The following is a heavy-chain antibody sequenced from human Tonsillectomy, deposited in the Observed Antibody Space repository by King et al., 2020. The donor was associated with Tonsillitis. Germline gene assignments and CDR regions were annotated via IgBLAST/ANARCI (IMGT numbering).Heavy chain of an antibody. J-gene: IGHJ4*02. Sequence: QLQEAGPGLVKPSETLSLTCTVSGGSISSSSYYWGWIRQPPGKGLEWIGSIYYSGSNYYNPSLKSRVTISVDTSKNQFSLKLSSVTAADTAVYYCARRYYYDSSGYDYWGQGTLVTVSS. CDR1: GGSISSSSYY. V-gene: IGHV4-39*01. CDR3: ARRYYYDSSGYDY. D-gene: IGHD3-22*01. CDR2: IYYSGSN.